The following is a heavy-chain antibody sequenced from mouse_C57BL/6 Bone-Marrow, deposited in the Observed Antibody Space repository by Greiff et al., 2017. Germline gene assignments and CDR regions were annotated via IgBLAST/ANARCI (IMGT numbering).Heavy chain of an antibody. CDR3: ARDGYFFAY. CDR1: GFTFSSYA. Sequence: EVQLVESGGGLVKPGGSLKLSCAASGFTFSSYAMSWVRQTPEKRLAWVATISDGGSYTYYPDNVKGRFTISRDNAKNNLYLQMSHLKSEDTAIYYCARDGYFFAYWGQGTLVTVSA. D-gene: IGHD2-3*01. V-gene: IGHV5-4*01. J-gene: IGHJ3*01. CDR2: ISDGGSYT.